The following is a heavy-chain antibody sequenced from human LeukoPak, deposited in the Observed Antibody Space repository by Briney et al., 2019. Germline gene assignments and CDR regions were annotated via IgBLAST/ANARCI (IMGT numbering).Heavy chain of an antibody. CDR3: AKLGKTENHYGSGRFSYYYYMDV. CDR1: GGTFSSYA. J-gene: IGHJ6*03. CDR2: IIPIFGTA. Sequence: ASVKVSCKASGGTFSSYAISWVRQAPGQGLEWMGGIIPIFGTANYAQKFQGRVTITADESTSTAYMELSSLRAEDTAVYYCAKLGKTENHYGSGRFSYYYYMDVWGKGTTVTISS. D-gene: IGHD3-10*01. V-gene: IGHV1-69*13.